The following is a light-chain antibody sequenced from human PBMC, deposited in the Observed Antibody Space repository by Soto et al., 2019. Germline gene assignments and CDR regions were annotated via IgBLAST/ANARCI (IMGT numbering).Light chain of an antibody. Sequence: EIVMTQSPASLSMSPGERVTLSCRASQSVNTNLAWYQHKPGQAPRLLIYGASTRATGIPARFSGTGSGTEFTLTISSLQSEDLVVYYCQQYNHWTWTFGQGTKVDIK. CDR2: GAS. V-gene: IGKV3-15*01. J-gene: IGKJ1*01. CDR1: QSVNTN. CDR3: QQYNHWTWT.